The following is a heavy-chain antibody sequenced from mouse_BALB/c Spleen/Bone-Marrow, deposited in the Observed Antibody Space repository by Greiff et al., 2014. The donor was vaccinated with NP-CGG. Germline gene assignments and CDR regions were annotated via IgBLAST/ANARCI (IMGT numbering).Heavy chain of an antibody. Sequence: VQLKQSGAELVKPGASVKLSCTASGFNIKDTYMHWVKQRPEQGLEWIGRIDPANGNTKYDPKFQGKATITAGTSSNTAYLQLSSLTSEDTAVYYCATYYRYDRRFAYWGQGTLVTVSA. CDR2: IDPANGNT. V-gene: IGHV14-3*02. CDR1: GFNIKDTY. CDR3: ATYYRYDRRFAY. D-gene: IGHD2-14*01. J-gene: IGHJ3*01.